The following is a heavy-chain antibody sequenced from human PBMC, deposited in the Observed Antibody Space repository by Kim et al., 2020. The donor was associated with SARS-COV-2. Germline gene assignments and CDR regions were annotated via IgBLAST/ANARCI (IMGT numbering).Heavy chain of an antibody. Sequence: TKYSQKFQGRVTITRDTSASTAYMELSSLRSEDTAVYYCARVYSSGLDYWGQGTLVTVSS. V-gene: IGHV1-3*01. CDR2: T. J-gene: IGHJ4*02. CDR3: ARVYSSGLDY. D-gene: IGHD6-19*01.